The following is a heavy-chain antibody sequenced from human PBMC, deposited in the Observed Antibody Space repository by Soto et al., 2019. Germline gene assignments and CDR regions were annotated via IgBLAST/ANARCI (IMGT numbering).Heavy chain of an antibody. Sequence: ASVKVSCKASGYTFTSYDIHWVRQAPGQSLEWMGWVNAGNGYTKYLQNFQGRVTISSDTSASTAYMELNSLRSEDTAVYYCARGAHTYGYVFDYWGQGTLVTVSS. CDR1: GYTFTSYD. D-gene: IGHD5-18*01. CDR2: VNAGNGYT. J-gene: IGHJ4*02. CDR3: ARGAHTYGYVFDY. V-gene: IGHV1-3*01.